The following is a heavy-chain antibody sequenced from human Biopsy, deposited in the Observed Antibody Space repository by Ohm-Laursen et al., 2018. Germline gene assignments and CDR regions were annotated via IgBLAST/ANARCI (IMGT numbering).Heavy chain of an antibody. CDR3: ARGPSGVATIG. CDR2: IRQDGSER. D-gene: IGHD5-24*01. Sequence: SLRLSCAASGFTFSGYWMSWVRQAPGKGLEWVANIRQDGSERYYVDSVKGRFTISRDSSKNTLYLQMNSLRVEDTAVYYCARGPSGVATIGRGQGTLVTVSS. V-gene: IGHV3-7*04. J-gene: IGHJ4*02. CDR1: GFTFSGYW.